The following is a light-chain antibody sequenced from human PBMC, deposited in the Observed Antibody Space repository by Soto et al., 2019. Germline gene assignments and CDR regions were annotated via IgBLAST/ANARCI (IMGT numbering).Light chain of an antibody. Sequence: QSALTQPASVSGSPGQSIAISCTGTSSDVGGYDYVSWYQQHPGKAPKLMIYDVSNRPSGVSNRFSGSKSDNTASLTISGLQAEDEADYYCSSYTGSSTYVFGTGTKVTFL. CDR1: SSDVGGYDY. J-gene: IGLJ1*01. CDR2: DVS. V-gene: IGLV2-14*01. CDR3: SSYTGSSTYV.